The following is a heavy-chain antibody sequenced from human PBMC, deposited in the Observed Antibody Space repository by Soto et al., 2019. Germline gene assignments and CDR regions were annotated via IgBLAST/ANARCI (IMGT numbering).Heavy chain of an antibody. V-gene: IGHV3-30-3*01. CDR2: ISFDGDKT. D-gene: IGHD3-16*02. Sequence: AGGSLRLSCAASGFTFKIYALHWVRQAPGKGLEWVAVISFDGDKTYYADSVKGRFTISRDNFKNTLSLQMNNLRIEDAGLYFCAREDDYNYRYFNYGLDVWGQGTTVTVSS. CDR1: GFTFKIYA. J-gene: IGHJ6*02. CDR3: AREDDYNYRYFNYGLDV.